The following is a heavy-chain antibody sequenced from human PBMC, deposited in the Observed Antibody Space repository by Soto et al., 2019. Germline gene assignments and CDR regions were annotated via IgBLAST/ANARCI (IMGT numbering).Heavy chain of an antibody. CDR1: GFTFSTYC. CDR3: ERMGDDY. J-gene: IGHJ4*02. D-gene: IGHD3-16*01. Sequence: EVQLVESGGGLVQPGGSLRLSCAASGFTFSTYCMTWVRQATGKGLEWVANIKQDGSEKYYGDSVKGRFTISRDNAKNSLYLQMSRLRAEDTAMYYCERMGDDYWGQGTLVTVSS. CDR2: IKQDGSEK. V-gene: IGHV3-7*05.